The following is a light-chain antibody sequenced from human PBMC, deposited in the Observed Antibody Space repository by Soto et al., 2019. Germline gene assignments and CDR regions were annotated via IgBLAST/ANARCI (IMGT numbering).Light chain of an antibody. Sequence: DIQMTQSPSSLSASVGDRVTITCRASQSISSSYLNWYQQKPGKAPNLLIYATSSLQSGVPSRFSGSGSGTDFTLTISSLQPDDFATYYCQQSSTTPPTFGQGTKVEIK. J-gene: IGKJ1*01. V-gene: IGKV1-39*01. CDR3: QQSSTTPPT. CDR1: QSISSSY. CDR2: ATS.